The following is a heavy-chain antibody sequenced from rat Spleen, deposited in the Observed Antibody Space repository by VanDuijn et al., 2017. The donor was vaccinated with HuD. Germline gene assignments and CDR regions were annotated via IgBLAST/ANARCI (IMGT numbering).Heavy chain of an antibody. CDR1: GFTFSDYY. V-gene: IGHV5-20*01. CDR2: ISSDGSRT. D-gene: IGHD1-2*01. CDR3: TTSLYSSYSYVPFAY. Sequence: EVQLVESGGGLVQPGRSLKLSCAASGFTFSDYYMAWVRQAPTKGLEWVATISSDGSRTYYRDSVKGRFTISRDNAKSTLYLQMDSLRSEDTATYYCTTSLYSSYSYVPFAYWGQGTLVTVSS. J-gene: IGHJ3*01.